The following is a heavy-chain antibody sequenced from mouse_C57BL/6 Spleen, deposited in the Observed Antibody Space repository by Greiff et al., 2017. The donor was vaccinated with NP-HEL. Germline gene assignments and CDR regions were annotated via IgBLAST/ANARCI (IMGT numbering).Heavy chain of an antibody. CDR1: GFTFSSYG. CDR2: ISSGGSYT. CDR3: ARHDYGRFLDY. J-gene: IGHJ2*01. V-gene: IGHV5-6*02. Sequence: DVKLVESGGDLVKPGGSLKLSCAASGFTFSSYGMSWVRQTPDKRLEWVATISSGGSYTYYPDSVKGRFTISRDNAKNTLYLQMSSLKSEDTAMYYCARHDYGRFLDYWGQGTTLTVSS. D-gene: IGHD1-1*01.